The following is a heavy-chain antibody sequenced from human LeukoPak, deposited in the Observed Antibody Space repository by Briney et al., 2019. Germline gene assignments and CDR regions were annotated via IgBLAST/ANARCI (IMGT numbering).Heavy chain of an antibody. Sequence: ASMKVSCKASGYTFTSYGISWVRQAPGQGLEWMGWISAYNGNTNYAQKLQGRVTMTTDTSTSTAYMELRSLRSDDTAVYYCARGDTYYYDSSGYAYYYYYMDVWGKGTTVTVSS. CDR3: ARGDTYYYDSSGYAYYYYYMDV. CDR1: GYTFTSYG. V-gene: IGHV1-18*01. CDR2: ISAYNGNT. D-gene: IGHD3-22*01. J-gene: IGHJ6*03.